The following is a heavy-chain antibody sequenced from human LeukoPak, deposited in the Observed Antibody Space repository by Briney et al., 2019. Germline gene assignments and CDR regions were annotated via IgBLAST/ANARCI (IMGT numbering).Heavy chain of an antibody. J-gene: IGHJ4*02. CDR2: IDTDERTT. V-gene: IGHV3-74*01. CDR1: GFTFSSSW. D-gene: IGHD1-14*01. CDR3: ARIQHHSTREIDY. Sequence: GGSLTLSCVASGFTFSSSWMHWVRQTAGEGLVWLSRIDTDERTTSYADSVKGRFTISRDNAKNTLHLQMSSLRAEDTAVYYCARIQHHSTREIDYWGQGTLVTVSS.